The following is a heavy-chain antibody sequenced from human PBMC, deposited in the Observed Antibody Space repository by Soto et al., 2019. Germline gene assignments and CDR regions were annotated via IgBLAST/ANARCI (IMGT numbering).Heavy chain of an antibody. CDR1: GFTFSDSY. D-gene: IGHD5-12*01. J-gene: IGHJ4*02. V-gene: IGHV3-11*06. CDR3: ARRDGYNYFDF. CDR2: ISSTSSFT. Sequence: QVQLVESGGGLVKPGGSLRLSCVASGFTFSDSYMSWVRQAPGKGLEWVSYISSTSSFTDYAESVKGRFIISRDNAKNSLFLQMNILRAEDTALYYCARRDGYNYFDFWGQGTLVSVSS.